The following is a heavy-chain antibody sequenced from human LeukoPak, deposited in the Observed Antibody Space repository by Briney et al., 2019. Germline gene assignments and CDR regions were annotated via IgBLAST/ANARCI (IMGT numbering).Heavy chain of an antibody. CDR3: AREGSFCGGDCYSNRFDP. V-gene: IGHV4-4*02. CDR1: GGSISSSYW. CDR2: IYHSGST. Sequence: SETLSLTCAVSGGSISSSYWWSWVRQPPGKGLEWIGEIYHSGSTNYNPSLNSRLTISVDMSKNQFSLKLSPVTAADTAIYYCAREGSFCGGDCYSNRFDPWGQGILVTVSS. J-gene: IGHJ5*02. D-gene: IGHD2-21*02.